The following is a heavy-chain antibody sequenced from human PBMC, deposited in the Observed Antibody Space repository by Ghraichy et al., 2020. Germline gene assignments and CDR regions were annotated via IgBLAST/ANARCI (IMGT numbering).Heavy chain of an antibody. Sequence: GGSLRLSCAASGFAFSNYAVHWVRQAPGKGLEWLTYLSYDGNIRHYADSAEGRFTVSRDNSKNTLDLQMNSLKTDDSGVYYCRAVADSYDIEVWGQGTKVTVSS. V-gene: IGHV3-30*04. CDR3: RAVADSYDIEV. CDR1: GFAFSNYA. J-gene: IGHJ6*02. CDR2: LSYDGNIR. D-gene: IGHD6-19*01.